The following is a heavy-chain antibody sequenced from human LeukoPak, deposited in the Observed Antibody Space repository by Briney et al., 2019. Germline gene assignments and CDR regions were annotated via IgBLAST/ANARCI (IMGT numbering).Heavy chain of an antibody. J-gene: IGHJ6*03. D-gene: IGHD1-7*01. V-gene: IGHV3-23*01. CDR1: GFTFSSYA. Sequence: PGGSLRLSCAASGFTFSSYAMSWVRQAPGKGLEWVSAISGSGGSTYYADSVKGRFTISTDTSKNTLYLQMNSLRAEDTAVYYCAKRRGLELLYYYYMDVWGKGTTVTVSS. CDR3: AKRRGLELLYYYYMDV. CDR2: ISGSGGST.